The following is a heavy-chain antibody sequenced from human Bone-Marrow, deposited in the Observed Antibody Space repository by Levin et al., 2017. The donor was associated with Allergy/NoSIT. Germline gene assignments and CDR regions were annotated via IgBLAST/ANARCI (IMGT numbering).Heavy chain of an antibody. CDR2: INSDGSST. V-gene: IGHV3-74*01. CDR3: ARDPPLNYGSGSTTFDY. D-gene: IGHD3-10*01. Sequence: GVSLRLSCAASGFTFSSYWMHWVRQAPGKGLVWVSRINSDGSSTSYADSVKGRFTISRDNAKNTLYLQMNSLRAEDTAVYYCARDPPLNYGSGSTTFDYWGQGTLVTVSS. CDR1: GFTFSSYW. J-gene: IGHJ4*02.